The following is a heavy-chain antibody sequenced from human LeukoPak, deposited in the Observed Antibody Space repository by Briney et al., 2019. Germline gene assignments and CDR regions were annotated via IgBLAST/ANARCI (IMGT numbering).Heavy chain of an antibody. V-gene: IGHV3-30*02. Sequence: GGSLRLSCAASGFTFSNYGMHWVRQAPGKGLEWVAFIRYDGNNKYYSDSVKGRFTTSRDNSKNTLSLQMNSLRAEDTAVYYCAKIKIWFGDTFDYWGQGTLVTVSS. CDR1: GFTFSNYG. CDR3: AKIKIWFGDTFDY. J-gene: IGHJ4*02. CDR2: IRYDGNNK. D-gene: IGHD3-10*01.